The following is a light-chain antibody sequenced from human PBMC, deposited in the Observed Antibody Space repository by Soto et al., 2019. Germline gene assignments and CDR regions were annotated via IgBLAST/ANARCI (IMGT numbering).Light chain of an antibody. CDR2: GAS. CDR3: QQYGSSPLT. V-gene: IGKV3-20*01. J-gene: IGKJ4*01. Sequence: ETVLTQSPGSLSLSPGERATLSCRASQSVSSSYLAWYQQKPGQAPRLLIYGASSRATGIPDRFSGSGSGTDFTLNISSLEPEDFAVYYCQQYGSSPLTFGGGTKVEIK. CDR1: QSVSSSY.